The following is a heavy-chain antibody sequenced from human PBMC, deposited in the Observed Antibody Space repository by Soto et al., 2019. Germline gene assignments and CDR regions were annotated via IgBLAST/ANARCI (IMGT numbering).Heavy chain of an antibody. V-gene: IGHV4-30-2*01. D-gene: IGHD3-22*01. CDR3: ARCDSSGPHPIDY. CDR1: GGSISSGCYS. CDR2: IYHSGST. Sequence: QLQLQESGSGLVKPSQTLSLTCAVSGGSISSGCYSWSWIRQPPGKGLEWIGYIYHSGSTYYNPSNNRLVTVSVDRSKNQICLTLSSVTAADTAVYYCARCDSSGPHPIDYWGQGNLVTVSA. J-gene: IGHJ4*02.